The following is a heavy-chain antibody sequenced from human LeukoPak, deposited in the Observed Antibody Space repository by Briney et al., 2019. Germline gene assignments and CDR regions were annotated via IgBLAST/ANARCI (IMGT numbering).Heavy chain of an antibody. Sequence: GESLKISCKGSGYSFTSYWTGWVRQMPGKGLEWMGIIYPGDSDTRFSPSFQGQVTISADKSISTAYLQWSSLKASDTAMYYCARGGYDSSGYYLDKYYFDYWGQGTLVTVSS. V-gene: IGHV5-51*01. D-gene: IGHD3-22*01. CDR1: GYSFTSYW. J-gene: IGHJ4*02. CDR3: ARGGYDSSGYYLDKYYFDY. CDR2: IYPGDSDT.